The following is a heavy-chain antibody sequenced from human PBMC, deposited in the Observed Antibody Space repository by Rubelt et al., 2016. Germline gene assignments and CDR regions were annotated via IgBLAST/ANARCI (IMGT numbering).Heavy chain of an antibody. D-gene: IGHD6-13*01. CDR3: ARAPYSSSWYRPPWFDY. Sequence: VQLVESGGGVVQPGRSLRLSCAASGFTFSSYSMNWVRQAPGKGLEWVSSISSSSSYIYYADSVKGRFTISRDNAKNSLYLQMNSLRAEDTAVYYCARAPYSSSWYRPPWFDYWGQGTLVTVSS. CDR2: ISSSSSYI. J-gene: IGHJ4*02. V-gene: IGHV3-21*01. CDR1: GFTFSSYS.